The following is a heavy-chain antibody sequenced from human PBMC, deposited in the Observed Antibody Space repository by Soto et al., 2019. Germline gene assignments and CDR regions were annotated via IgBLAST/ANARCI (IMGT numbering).Heavy chain of an antibody. D-gene: IGHD1-26*01. CDR1: GFTVSSKY. V-gene: IGHV3-66*01. CDR2: IYMRGST. Sequence: EVHLVESGGGLVQPGESLRLSCAASGFTVSSKYMSWVRQAPGKGLEWVSIIYMRGSTFYADSVKGRFTISRDTSKNTLYLQMDHLTVQDTAMYYCASDSLPGTRTWADHWGQGTLVTVSS. CDR3: ASDSLPGTRTWADH. J-gene: IGHJ4*02.